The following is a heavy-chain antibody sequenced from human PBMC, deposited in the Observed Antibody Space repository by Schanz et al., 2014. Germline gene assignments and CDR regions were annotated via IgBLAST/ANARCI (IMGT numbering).Heavy chain of an antibody. V-gene: IGHV3-30-3*02. Sequence: QVQLVESGGGVVQPGRSLRLSCAASGFIFSSYAMHWVRQAPGKGLEWVAVISYDGSNKYYADSVEGRFTISRDNSRNTLYLQMNSLRTEDTAVYYCASPSGYSDYGTYFDLWGQGTLVTVSS. CDR1: GFIFSSYA. J-gene: IGHJ4*02. CDR3: ASPSGYSDYGTYFDL. D-gene: IGHD5-12*01. CDR2: ISYDGSNK.